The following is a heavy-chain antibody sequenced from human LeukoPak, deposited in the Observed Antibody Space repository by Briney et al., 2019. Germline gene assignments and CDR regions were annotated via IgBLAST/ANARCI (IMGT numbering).Heavy chain of an antibody. CDR2: INPSGGST. J-gene: IGHJ4*02. V-gene: IGHV1-46*01. CDR1: GYTFTSYY. CDR3: ARDHRSHDILTGYIVN. D-gene: IGHD3-9*01. Sequence: ASVKVSCKASGYTFTSYYMHWVRQAPGQGLEWMGIINPSGGSTSYAQKFQGRVTITADESTSTAYMELSSLRSEDTAVYYCARDHRSHDILTGYIVNWGQGTLVTVSS.